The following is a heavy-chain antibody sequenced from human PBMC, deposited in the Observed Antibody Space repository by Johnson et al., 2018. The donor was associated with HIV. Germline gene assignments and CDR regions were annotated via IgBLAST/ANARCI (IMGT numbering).Heavy chain of an antibody. Sequence: VQLVESGGGFVKPGGSLRLSCAASGFTFTNAWMHWVRQAPGKGLEWVGRITRKTDGETTDYAAPVTGRFTISRDDSKNTLYLQMNSLKTEDTAVYYCTTDQLQQLVHDAFDIWGQGTMVTVSS. V-gene: IGHV3-15*01. D-gene: IGHD6-13*01. CDR1: GFTFTNAW. CDR2: ITRKTDGETT. CDR3: TTDQLQQLVHDAFDI. J-gene: IGHJ3*02.